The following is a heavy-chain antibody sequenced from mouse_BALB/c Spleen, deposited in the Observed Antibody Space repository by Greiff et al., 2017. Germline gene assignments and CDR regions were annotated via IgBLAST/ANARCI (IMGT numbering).Heavy chain of an antibody. J-gene: IGHJ2*01. V-gene: IGHV3-6*02. CDR3: ARRDSSGYYFDY. Sequence: EVQLQESGPGLVKPSQSLSLTCSVTGYSITSGYYWNWIRQFPGNKLEWMGYISYDGSNNYNPSLKNRISITRDTSKNQFFLKLNSVTTEDTATYYCARRDSSGYYFDYWGQGTTLTVSS. D-gene: IGHD3-2*01. CDR1: GYSITSGYY. CDR2: ISYDGSN.